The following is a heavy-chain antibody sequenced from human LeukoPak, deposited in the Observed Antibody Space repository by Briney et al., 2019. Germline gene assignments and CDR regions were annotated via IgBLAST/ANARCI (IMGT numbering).Heavy chain of an antibody. CDR2: INPNSGGT. Sequence: ASVKVSCKASGYTFTSYDINWVRQATGQGLEWMGWINPNSGGTNYAQKFQGRVTMTRDTSISTAYMELSRLRSDDTAVYYCASLGYCSGGSCYPFDYWGQGTLVTVSS. J-gene: IGHJ4*02. CDR1: GYTFTSYD. V-gene: IGHV1-2*02. D-gene: IGHD2-15*01. CDR3: ASLGYCSGGSCYPFDY.